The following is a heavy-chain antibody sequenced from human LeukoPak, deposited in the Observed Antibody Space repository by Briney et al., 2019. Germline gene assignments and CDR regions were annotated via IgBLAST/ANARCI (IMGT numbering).Heavy chain of an antibody. J-gene: IGHJ4*02. CDR2: MTPNNGNR. Sequence: ASVKVSCKASGYSFTSYDIHWVRQAPGQGLEWMGWMTPNNGNRGHAQKFQGRVTLTRDTSTGTAYMELSSLTYADTAIYFCAREGGQAAELDNWGQGTQVTVSS. V-gene: IGHV1-8*01. D-gene: IGHD6-25*01. CDR1: GYSFTSYD. CDR3: AREGGQAAELDN.